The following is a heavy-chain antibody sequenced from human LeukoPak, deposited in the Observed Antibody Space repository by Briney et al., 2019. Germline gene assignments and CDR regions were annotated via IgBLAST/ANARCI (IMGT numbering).Heavy chain of an antibody. CDR1: GFIFRNYA. CDR3: AREGPSPVVPVTHWFDP. V-gene: IGHV3-30-3*01. Sequence: GGSLRLSCVASGFIFRNYAIHWVRQAPGKGLEWMAVISYDGSNSYYANSVKGRFTVSRDNSKNTLSLQMSSLRPEDTAVYYCAREGPSPVVPVTHWFDPWGQGTLVSVSS. J-gene: IGHJ5*02. D-gene: IGHD2-2*01. CDR2: ISYDGSNS.